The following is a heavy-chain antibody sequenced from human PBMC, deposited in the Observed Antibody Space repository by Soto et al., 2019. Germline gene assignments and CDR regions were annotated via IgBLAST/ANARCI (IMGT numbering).Heavy chain of an antibody. CDR3: TREGTSSGWYSVFY. J-gene: IGHJ4*02. D-gene: IGHD6-19*01. CDR2: IHDSGST. CDR1: GGSVRSVDYY. V-gene: IGHV4-61*08. Sequence: QVQLQESGPGLVKPSETLSLTCTVSGGSVRSVDYYWTWVRQPPGKGLEWIGYIHDSGSTNYNPSLKSRVTISIDSSKNQFSLKLSSVTAADTAVYYWTREGTSSGWYSVFYWGQGTRVTVSS.